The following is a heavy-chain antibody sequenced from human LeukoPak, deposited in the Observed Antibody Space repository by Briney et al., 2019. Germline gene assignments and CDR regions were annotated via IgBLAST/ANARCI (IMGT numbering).Heavy chain of an antibody. D-gene: IGHD1-26*01. CDR2: INPSGGST. Sequence: GASVKDSCKASGYTFTSYYMHWVRQAPGQGLEWMGIINPSGGSTSYAQKFQGRVTMTRDTSTSTVYMELSSLRSEDTAVYYCARATVVGGESDYWGQGTLVTVSS. V-gene: IGHV1-46*01. CDR1: GYTFTSYY. J-gene: IGHJ4*02. CDR3: ARATVVGGESDY.